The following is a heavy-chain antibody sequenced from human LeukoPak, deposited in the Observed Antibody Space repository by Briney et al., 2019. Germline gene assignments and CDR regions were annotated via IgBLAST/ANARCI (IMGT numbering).Heavy chain of an antibody. Sequence: PGGSLRLSCVASGFSIYTYGMNWVRQAPGKGLEWMATISDDGLNTYYSDSVKGRFTISRDDSNNALSLEMTSLRSEDTAIYYCARRALRGQTVRGGHHLGPWGLGTLVAVSS. CDR2: ISDDGLNT. D-gene: IGHD1-14*01. J-gene: IGHJ5*02. V-gene: IGHV3-30*03. CDR3: ARRALRGQTVRGGHHLGP. CDR1: GFSIYTYG.